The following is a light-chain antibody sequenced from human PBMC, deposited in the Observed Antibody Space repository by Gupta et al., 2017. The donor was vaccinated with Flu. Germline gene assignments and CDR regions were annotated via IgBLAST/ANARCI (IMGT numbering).Light chain of an antibody. CDR3: QQRSNWPPIT. Sequence: ERATLSCRASQSVSSYLAWYQHKPGQAPRLLIYDASNRATGIPARFSGSGSGTDFTLTISSLEPEDFAVYYCQQRSNWPPITFGQGTRLEIK. V-gene: IGKV3-11*01. CDR1: QSVSSY. J-gene: IGKJ5*01. CDR2: DAS.